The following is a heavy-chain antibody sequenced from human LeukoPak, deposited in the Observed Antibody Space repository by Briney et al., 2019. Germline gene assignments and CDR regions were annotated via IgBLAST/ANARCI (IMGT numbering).Heavy chain of an antibody. V-gene: IGHV1-18*01. J-gene: IGHJ5*02. Sequence: ASVKVSCKASGYTFTSYGISWVRQAPGQGLEWMGWISAYNGNTNYAQKLQGRVTMTTDTSTSTAYMELRSLRSDDTAVYYCARWVVDTGVGATRIPPNWFDPWGQGTLVTVSS. D-gene: IGHD1-26*01. CDR3: ARWVVDTGVGATRIPPNWFDP. CDR2: ISAYNGNT. CDR1: GYTFTSYG.